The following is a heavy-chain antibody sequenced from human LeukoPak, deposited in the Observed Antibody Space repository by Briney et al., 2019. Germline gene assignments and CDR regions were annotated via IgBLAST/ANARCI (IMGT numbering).Heavy chain of an antibody. CDR2: IDWSGAAS. Sequence: GSGGSLRLSCVVAGLINADYGMSWVRQVPGKGLEWVSGIDWSGAASEYADSVKGRFTISRDNAKNSLYLQMNTLRPEDTGVYYCARDLSATWYSLGYWGQGTLVTVSS. CDR3: ARDLSATWYSLGY. D-gene: IGHD2-21*02. CDR1: GLINADYG. J-gene: IGHJ4*02. V-gene: IGHV3-20*04.